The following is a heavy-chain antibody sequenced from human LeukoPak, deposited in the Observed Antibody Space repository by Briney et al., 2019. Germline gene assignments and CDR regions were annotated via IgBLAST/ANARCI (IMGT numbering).Heavy chain of an antibody. J-gene: IGHJ6*02. CDR2: IIPMFGIT. D-gene: IGHD2-2*01. CDR3: ARVVQRDAHYYYHAMDV. V-gene: IGHV1-69*04. CDR1: GGTFINYG. Sequence: ASVTVSFKTSGGTFINYGFSWVRQAPGQGPEWMGRIIPMFGITNYAQKFQGRVTITADKSTSTAYMEVSSLRSEDTAVYYCARVVQRDAHYYYHAMDVWGQGTTVTVSS.